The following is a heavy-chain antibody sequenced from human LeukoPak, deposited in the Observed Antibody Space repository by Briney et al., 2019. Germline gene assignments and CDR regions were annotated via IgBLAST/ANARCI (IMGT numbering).Heavy chain of an antibody. Sequence: ASVKVSCKASGYTFTSYDINWVRQATGQGLEWMGWMNPNSGNTGYAQKFQGRVTMTRYTSISTAYMELSSLRSEDTAVYYCARFPFCSSTSCTKIFYYYYGMDVWGQGTTVTVSS. V-gene: IGHV1-8*01. CDR2: MNPNSGNT. CDR3: ARFPFCSSTSCTKIFYYYYGMDV. D-gene: IGHD2-2*01. CDR1: GYTFTSYD. J-gene: IGHJ6*02.